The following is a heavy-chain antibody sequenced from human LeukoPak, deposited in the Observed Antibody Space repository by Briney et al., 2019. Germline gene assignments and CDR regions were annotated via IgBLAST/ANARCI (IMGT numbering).Heavy chain of an antibody. CDR3: ARDRYRAGYTYGAFDI. CDR2: ISYDGSNK. D-gene: IGHD5-24*01. CDR1: GFTFSSYA. Sequence: GGSLRLSCAASGFTFSSYAMHWVRQAPGKGLEWVAVISYDGSNKYYADSVKGRFTISRDNSKNTLYLQMNSLRAEDTAVYYCARDRYRAGYTYGAFDIWGQGTMVTVSS. J-gene: IGHJ3*02. V-gene: IGHV3-30-3*01.